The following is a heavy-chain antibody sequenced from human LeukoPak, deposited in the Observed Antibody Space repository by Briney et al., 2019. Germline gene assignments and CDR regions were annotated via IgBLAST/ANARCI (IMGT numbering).Heavy chain of an antibody. J-gene: IGHJ6*03. Sequence: GGSLRLSCVGSGFTFSDAWMSWVRQAPGKGPEWVANIKQDGSEKYYVDSVKGRFTISRDNAKNSLYLQMNSLRAEDTAVYYCASTRYQLLMGYYYYYYMDVWGKGTTATVSS. CDR3: ASTRYQLLMGYYYYYYMDV. V-gene: IGHV3-7*01. D-gene: IGHD2-2*01. CDR2: IKQDGSEK. CDR1: GFTFSDAW.